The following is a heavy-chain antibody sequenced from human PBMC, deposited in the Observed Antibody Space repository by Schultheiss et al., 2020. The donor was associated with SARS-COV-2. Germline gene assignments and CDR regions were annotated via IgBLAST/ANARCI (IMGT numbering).Heavy chain of an antibody. CDR1: NGSVSIGSYY. CDR3: VRDRGPYDFWSHEGGMDV. Sequence: SETLSLTCTVSNGSVSIGSYYWSWIRQPPGKGLECIGYIYYSATTDYNPSLKSRVTMSTDTSKNQFSLKLSSVTAAETAVYYCVRDRGPYDFWSHEGGMDVWGQGTTVTVSS. CDR2: IYYSATT. D-gene: IGHD3-3*01. J-gene: IGHJ6*02. V-gene: IGHV4-61*01.